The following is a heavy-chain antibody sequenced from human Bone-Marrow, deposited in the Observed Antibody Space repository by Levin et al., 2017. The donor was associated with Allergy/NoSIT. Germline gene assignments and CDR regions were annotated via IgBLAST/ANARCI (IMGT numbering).Heavy chain of an antibody. CDR1: GFTFSSYW. D-gene: IGHD2-21*01. V-gene: IGHV3-74*01. J-gene: IGHJ4*02. CDR3: ARDSSTVVVVARFDY. CDR2: INSDGSST. Sequence: PGGSLRLSCAASGFTFSSYWMHWVRQAPGKGLVWVSRINSDGSSTSYADSVKGRFTISRDNAKNTLYLQMNSLRAEDTAVYYCARDSSTVVVVARFDYWGQGTLVTVSS.